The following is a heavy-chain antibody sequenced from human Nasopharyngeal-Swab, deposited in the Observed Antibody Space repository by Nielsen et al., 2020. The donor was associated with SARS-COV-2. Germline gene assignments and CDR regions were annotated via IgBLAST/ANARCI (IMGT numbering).Heavy chain of an antibody. CDR2: ISWNSGSI. D-gene: IGHD6-6*01. J-gene: IGHJ3*02. CDR1: GFTFDDYA. Sequence: SLKISCAASGFTFDDYAMHWVRQAPGKGLEWVSGISWNSGSIGYADSVKGRFTISRDNAKNSLYLQMNSLGAEDTALYYCAKVHSSAHDAFDIWGQGTMVTVSS. CDR3: AKVHSSAHDAFDI. V-gene: IGHV3-9*01.